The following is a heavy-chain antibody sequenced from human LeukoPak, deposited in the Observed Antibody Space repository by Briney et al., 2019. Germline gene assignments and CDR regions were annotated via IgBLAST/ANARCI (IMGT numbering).Heavy chain of an antibody. CDR3: ARDPLGGSCFDY. D-gene: IGHD3-16*01. CDR1: GFTLSSYW. Sequence: SGASLRLSCAASGFTLSSYWMSWVRQAPGKGLEWVANIKQDGSEKYYVDSVKGRFTISRDNAKNSLYLQMNSLRAEDTAVYYCARDPLGGSCFDYWGQGTLVTVSS. CDR2: IKQDGSEK. J-gene: IGHJ4*02. V-gene: IGHV3-7*01.